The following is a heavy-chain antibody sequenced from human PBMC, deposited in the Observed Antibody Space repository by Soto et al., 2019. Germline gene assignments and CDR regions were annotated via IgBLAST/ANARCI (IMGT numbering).Heavy chain of an antibody. V-gene: IGHV3-30*03. CDR3: XXXXXVXXXXFXX. CDR2: ISYDGCDK. CDR1: GFTFSSYG. Sequence: QVQLVESGGGVVQPGRSLRLSCAASGFTFSSYGMHWVRQAPGKGLEWVAVISYDGCDKYYADSVKGRFTISRDNSNXTLYLXMDXLXAEXXXVYXXXXXXXVXXXXFXXWGQGTLVTVSS. J-gene: IGHJ1*01.